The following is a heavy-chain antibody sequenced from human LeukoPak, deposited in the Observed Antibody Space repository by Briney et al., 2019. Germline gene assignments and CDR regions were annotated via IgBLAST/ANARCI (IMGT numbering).Heavy chain of an antibody. V-gene: IGHV3-53*01. CDR1: GFTVSSNY. CDR3: ERESYGGY. CDR2: IYTGGST. D-gene: IGHD2-21*01. J-gene: IGHJ4*02. Sequence: GGSLRLSCAASGFTVSSNYMSWVRQAPGKGLEWVSVIYTGGSTYYADSVKGRFTISRDNSKNTLYLQMNSLRVDDTAMYYCERESYGGYWGQGTLVTVSS.